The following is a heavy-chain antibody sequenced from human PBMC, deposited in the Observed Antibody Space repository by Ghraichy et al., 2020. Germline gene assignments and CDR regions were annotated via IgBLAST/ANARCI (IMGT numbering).Heavy chain of an antibody. CDR1: GFSLSNARMG. D-gene: IGHD2-2*01. J-gene: IGHJ4*02. CDR2: IFSNDEK. Sequence: SGPTLVKPTETLTLTCTVSGFSLSNARMGVSWIRQPPGKALEWLAHIFSNDEKSYSTSLKSRLTISKDTSKSQVVLTMTNMDPVDTATYYCARIICSSTSCSGGHFDYWGQGTLVTVSS. CDR3: ARIICSSTSCSGGHFDY. V-gene: IGHV2-26*01.